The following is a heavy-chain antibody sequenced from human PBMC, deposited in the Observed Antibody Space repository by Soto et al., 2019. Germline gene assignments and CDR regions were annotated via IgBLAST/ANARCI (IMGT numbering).Heavy chain of an antibody. CDR1: GFTFSSYS. V-gene: IGHV3-21*01. CDR3: ARDRSKGGSGGTI. J-gene: IGHJ3*02. Sequence: GGSLRLSCAASGFTFSSYSMNWVRQAPGKGLEWVSSISSSSSYIYYADSVKGRFTISRDNAKNSLYLQMNSLRAEDTAVYYCARDRSKGGSGGTIWGQGTMVTVSS. CDR2: ISSSSSYI. D-gene: IGHD2-15*01.